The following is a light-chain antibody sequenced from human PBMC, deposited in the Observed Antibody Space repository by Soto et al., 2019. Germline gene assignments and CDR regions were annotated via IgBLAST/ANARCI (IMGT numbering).Light chain of an antibody. J-gene: IGLJ2*01. CDR1: SSDVGGYDY. V-gene: IGLV2-14*01. CDR3: SSYTTIGTYVL. CDR2: DVT. Sequence: QSALTQPASVSGSPGQSITISCTGTSSDVGGYDYVSWYQQHPGKAPKLMIYDVTNRPSGVSNRFSGSKSGNTASLTISGLQAEDEAAYFCSSYTTIGTYVLFGGGTKVTVL.